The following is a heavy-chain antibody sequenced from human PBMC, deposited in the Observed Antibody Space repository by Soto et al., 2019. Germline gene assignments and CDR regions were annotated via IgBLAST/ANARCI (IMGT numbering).Heavy chain of an antibody. Sequence: QVQLVQSGAEVQKPGASVKVSCKASGYTFTSNWIHWVRQAPGQGLQWMGVINPSDGITIYAQLFQGRVTMTRDTSTSTVYMELSSLRSEDTAVYYCARDHGTTTSDYSYWWFDPWGQGTLVAVSS. J-gene: IGHJ5*02. V-gene: IGHV1-46*01. D-gene: IGHD3-22*01. CDR1: GYTFTSNW. CDR2: INPSDGIT. CDR3: ARDHGTTTSDYSYWWFDP.